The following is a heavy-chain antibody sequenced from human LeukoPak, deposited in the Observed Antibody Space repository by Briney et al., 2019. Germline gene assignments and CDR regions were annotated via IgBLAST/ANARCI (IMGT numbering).Heavy chain of an antibody. V-gene: IGHV3-48*02. CDR2: ISSRSSNI. CDR1: GFTFSSYG. D-gene: IGHD3-16*01. CDR3: ARIPGGYYYAMDV. J-gene: IGHJ6*02. Sequence: GGSLRLSCAASGFTFSSYGMNWVRQAPGKGLEWVSYISSRSSNIYYADSVKGRFTISRDNAKNSLYLQMNSLRDEDTAVYYCARIPGGYYYAMDVWGQGTTVTVSS.